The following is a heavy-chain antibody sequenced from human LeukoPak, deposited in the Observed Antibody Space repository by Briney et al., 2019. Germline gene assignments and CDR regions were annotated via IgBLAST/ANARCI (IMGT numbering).Heavy chain of an antibody. D-gene: IGHD3-22*01. V-gene: IGHV1-18*01. CDR2: ISAYNGNT. CDR3: ARGYDSSSERGNFDY. CDR1: GYIFTSYT. Sequence: ASVKVSCKASGYIFTSYTINWVRQAPGQGLEWMGWISAYNGNTNSAQKLQDRVTMTTETSTSTAYMELRSLRSDDTAVYYCARGYDSSSERGNFDYWGQGTLVTVSS. J-gene: IGHJ4*02.